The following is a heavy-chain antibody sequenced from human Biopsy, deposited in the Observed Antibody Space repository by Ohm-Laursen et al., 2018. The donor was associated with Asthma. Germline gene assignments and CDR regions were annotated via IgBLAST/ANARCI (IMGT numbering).Heavy chain of an antibody. Sequence: SETLSLTCGVYRGSLRVYVWSWIRQPPGKGLEWIGEGNQGGSPTFNPSLKSRVTISRDTSKNQFSLRLSSVTAADTAMYYCARIPRRSGSYFVDYWGQGTLVTVSS. J-gene: IGHJ4*02. CDR1: RGSLRVYV. CDR3: ARIPRRSGSYFVDY. CDR2: GNQGGSP. D-gene: IGHD3-22*01. V-gene: IGHV4-34*01.